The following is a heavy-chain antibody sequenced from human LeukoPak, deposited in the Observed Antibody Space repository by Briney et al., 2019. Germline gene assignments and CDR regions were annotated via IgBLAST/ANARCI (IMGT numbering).Heavy chain of an antibody. CDR1: GYTFTGYY. CDR2: INPNSGGT. Sequence: ASVKVSCKASGYTFTGYYMHWVRQAPGQGLEWMGWINPNSGGTNYAQKFQGRVTMTRDTSISTAYMELSRLRSDDTAVYYCARDLSPWFGEDHFYYYYMDVWGKGTTVTVSS. CDR3: ARDLSPWFGEDHFYYYYMDV. D-gene: IGHD3-10*01. J-gene: IGHJ6*03. V-gene: IGHV1-2*02.